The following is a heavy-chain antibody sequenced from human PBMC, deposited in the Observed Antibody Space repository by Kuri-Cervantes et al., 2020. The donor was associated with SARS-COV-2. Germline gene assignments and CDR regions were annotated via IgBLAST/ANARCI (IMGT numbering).Heavy chain of an antibody. CDR1: GFTFSSYS. Sequence: GESLKISCAASGFTFSSYSMNWVRQAPGKGLEWVSSISSSSSYIYYADSVKGRFTISRDNSKNTLYLQMNSLRAEDTAVYYCAKAMTTVKTHSNDYWGQGTLVTVSS. D-gene: IGHD4-17*01. J-gene: IGHJ4*02. V-gene: IGHV3-21*04. CDR3: AKAMTTVKTHSNDY. CDR2: ISSSSSYI.